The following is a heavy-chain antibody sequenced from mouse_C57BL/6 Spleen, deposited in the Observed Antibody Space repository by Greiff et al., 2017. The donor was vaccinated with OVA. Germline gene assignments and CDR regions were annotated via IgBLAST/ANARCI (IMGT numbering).Heavy chain of an antibody. Sequence: EVQVVESGGGLVKPGGSLKLSCAASGFTFSSYAMSWVRQTPEKRLEWVATISDGGSYTYYPDNVKGRFTISRDNAKNNLYLQMSHLKSEDTAMYYCARDLYYGSPYYAMDYWGQGTSVTVSS. CDR3: ARDLYYGSPYYAMDY. V-gene: IGHV5-4*01. CDR1: GFTFSSYA. J-gene: IGHJ4*01. CDR2: ISDGGSYT. D-gene: IGHD1-1*01.